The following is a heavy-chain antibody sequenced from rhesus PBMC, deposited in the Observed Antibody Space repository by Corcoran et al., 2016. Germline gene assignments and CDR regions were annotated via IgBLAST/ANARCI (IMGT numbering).Heavy chain of an antibody. CDR1: GGSFSGYY. Sequence: QVQLQASGPGLVTPSETLSLPCTVSGGSFSGYYWSWIRHPPGKGLEWIGNIDGNSAGTNYNPSLKSRVTISKDTSKNQCSLKLSSVTAADTAVYYCARGIAGTTGYWGQGVLVTVSS. J-gene: IGHJ4*01. D-gene: IGHD1-14*01. V-gene: IGHV4-81*01. CDR2: IDGNSAGT. CDR3: ARGIAGTTGY.